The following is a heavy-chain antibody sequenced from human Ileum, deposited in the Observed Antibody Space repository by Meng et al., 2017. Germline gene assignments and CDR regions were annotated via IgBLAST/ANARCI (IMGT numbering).Heavy chain of an antibody. CDR2: IKQDASEK. J-gene: IGHJ6*02. V-gene: IGHV3-7*01. CDR1: GFSFSSHW. Sequence: GESLKISCATSGFSFSSHWMSWVRHTPGKGLEWVANIKQDASEKYYVGSVQGRFTISRDNAKNSVYLEMKSLRDDDTAVYYCARGALEWISGFYYRMDVWGQGTTVTVSS. CDR3: ARGALEWISGFYYRMDV. D-gene: IGHD3-3*01.